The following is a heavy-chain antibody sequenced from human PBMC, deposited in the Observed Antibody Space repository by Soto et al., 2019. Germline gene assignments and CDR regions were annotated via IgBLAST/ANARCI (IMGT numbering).Heavy chain of an antibody. CDR2: IYYSGST. CDR3: ARHEPDITIFGVVIGGTFDP. D-gene: IGHD3-3*01. CDR1: GGSISSYY. Sequence: SETLSLTCTVSGGSISSYYWSWIRQPPGKGLEWIGYIYYSGSTNYNPSLKSRVTISVDTSKNQFSLKLSSVTAADTAVYYCARHEPDITIFGVVIGGTFDPWGQGTVVTVSS. J-gene: IGHJ5*02. V-gene: IGHV4-59*08.